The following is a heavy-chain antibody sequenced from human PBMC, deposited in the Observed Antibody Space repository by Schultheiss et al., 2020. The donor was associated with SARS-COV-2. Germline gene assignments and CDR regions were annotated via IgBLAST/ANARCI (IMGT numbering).Heavy chain of an antibody. Sequence: ASVKVSCKASGYTFTRFYIHWVRQAPGQGLQWMGMINPSGGSAINAQRFQGRVTMTTDTSTNTAYMEVRSLRSDDTAVYYCARVAMGPYYYSYNMDVWGQGTTVTVSS. J-gene: IGHJ6*02. V-gene: IGHV1-46*01. CDR2: INPSGGSA. D-gene: IGHD5-18*01. CDR1: GYTFTRFY. CDR3: ARVAMGPYYYSYNMDV.